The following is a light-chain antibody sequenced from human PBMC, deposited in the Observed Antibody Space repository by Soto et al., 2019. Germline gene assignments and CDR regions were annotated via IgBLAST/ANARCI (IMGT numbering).Light chain of an antibody. V-gene: IGLV2-14*01. CDR1: SGDIGGYNY. Sequence: QSALTQPASVSGSPGQSITISCTGTSGDIGGYNYVSWYQQHPGKAPKLLISEVTNRPSGVSNRFSGSKSGNTASLTISGLQAEDEADYYCSSYPTTSPLVFGGGTKLTVL. CDR2: EVT. CDR3: SSYPTTSPLV. J-gene: IGLJ2*01.